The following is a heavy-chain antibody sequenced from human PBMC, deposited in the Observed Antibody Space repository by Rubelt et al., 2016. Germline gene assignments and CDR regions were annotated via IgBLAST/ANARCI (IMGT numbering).Heavy chain of an antibody. V-gene: IGHV5-10-1*01. CDR2: IDPSASYT. J-gene: IGHJ5*02. D-gene: IGHD4-17*01. CDR3: ARVTTVTNDNWFDP. CDR1: GYTFTNHW. Sequence: EVQLVQSGAEVKKPGESLRISCKGSGYTFTNHWISWVRQMPGKGLEWMGRIDPSASYTNYNPSLRGHVTIAVDKSISTAYLQWSSLQASDTAMYYCARVTTVTNDNWFDPWGQGTLVTVSS.